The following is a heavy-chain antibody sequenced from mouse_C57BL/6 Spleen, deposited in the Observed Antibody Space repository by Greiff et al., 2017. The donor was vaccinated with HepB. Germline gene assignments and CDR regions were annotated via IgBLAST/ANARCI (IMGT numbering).Heavy chain of an antibody. CDR3: ATSTVVAHFDV. CDR2: INPSSGYT. Sequence: QVQLQQSGAELAKPGASVKLSCKASGYTFTSYWMHWVKQRPGQGLEWIGYINPSSGYTKYNQKFKDKATLTADKSSSTAYMQLSSLIYEDSAVYYCATSTVVAHFDVWGTGTTVTVSS. V-gene: IGHV1-7*01. J-gene: IGHJ1*03. D-gene: IGHD1-1*01. CDR1: GYTFTSYW.